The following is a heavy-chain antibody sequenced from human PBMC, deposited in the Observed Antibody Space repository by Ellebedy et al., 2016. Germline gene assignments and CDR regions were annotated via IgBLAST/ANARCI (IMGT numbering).Heavy chain of an antibody. CDR3: AAAPITFGRKSEGSHLET. D-gene: IGHD3-16*01. J-gene: IGHJ4*02. CDR1: GFTVTNDY. CDR2: ISYDGSNK. Sequence: GGSLRLSXVASGFTVTNDYMTWVRQAPGKGLEWVAVISYDGSNKYYADSVKGRFTISRDNSKNTLYLQMNSLRAEDTAVYYCAAAPITFGRKSEGSHLETWGQGTLVTVSS. V-gene: IGHV3-30*03.